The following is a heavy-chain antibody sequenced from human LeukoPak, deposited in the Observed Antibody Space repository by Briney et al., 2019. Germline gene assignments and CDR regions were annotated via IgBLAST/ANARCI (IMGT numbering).Heavy chain of an antibody. J-gene: IGHJ3*02. CDR1: GGSISSYY. D-gene: IGHD6-19*01. V-gene: IGHV4-59*01. CDR3: ARVTSGIAVAGGFANAFDI. CDR2: IYYSGST. Sequence: SETLSLTCTVSGGSISSYYWSWIRQPPGKGLEWIGYIYYSGSTNYNPSLKSRVTISVDTSKNQFSLKLSSVTAADTAVYYCARVTSGIAVAGGFANAFDIWGQGTMVTVSS.